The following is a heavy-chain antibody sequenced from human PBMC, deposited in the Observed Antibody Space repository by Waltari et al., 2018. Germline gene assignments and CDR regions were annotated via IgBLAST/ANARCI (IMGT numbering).Heavy chain of an antibody. CDR2: IYHSGST. V-gene: IGHV4-30-4*08. J-gene: IGHJ4*02. D-gene: IGHD4-17*01. CDR3: ARAPDYGGKRGFDY. CDR1: GGSISSGDYY. Sequence: QVQLQESGPGLVKPSQTLSLTCTVSGGSISSGDYYWSWIRQHPWKGLEWIGYIYHSGSTYYNPALRSRVTISVDRSKTQCSLKLSSVTAADTAGYYCARAPDYGGKRGFDYWGQGTLVTVSS.